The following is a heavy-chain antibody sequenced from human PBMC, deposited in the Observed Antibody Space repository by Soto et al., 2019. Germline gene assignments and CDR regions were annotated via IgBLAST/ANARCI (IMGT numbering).Heavy chain of an antibody. J-gene: IGHJ6*02. CDR3: AATLRDHYYYYYGMDV. V-gene: IGHV3-23*01. D-gene: IGHD3-16*01. CDR2: ISGSGGST. Sequence: LRLSCAASGFTFSSYAMSWVRQAPGKGLEWVSAISGSGGSTYYADSVKGRFTISRDNSKNTLYLQMNSLRAEDTAVYYCAATLRDHYYYYYGMDVWGQGTTVTVSS. CDR1: GFTFSSYA.